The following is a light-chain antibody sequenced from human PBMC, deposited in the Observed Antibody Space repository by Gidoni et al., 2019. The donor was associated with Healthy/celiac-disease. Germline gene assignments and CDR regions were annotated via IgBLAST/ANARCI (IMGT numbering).Light chain of an antibody. J-gene: IGKJ4*01. CDR3: QQRSNWPT. V-gene: IGKV3-11*01. CDR1: QSVSSY. CDR2: DAS. Sequence: EIVFRQSPATLSLSPGDRDTLSCRASQSVSSYFAWYQQKPGQAPRLLIYDASNTATGIPARFSGSGSGTDFTLTISSLEPEDFAVYYCQQRSNWPTFGGGTKVEIK.